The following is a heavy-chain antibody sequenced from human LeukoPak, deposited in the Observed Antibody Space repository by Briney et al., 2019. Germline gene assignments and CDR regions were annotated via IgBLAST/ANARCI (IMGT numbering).Heavy chain of an antibody. V-gene: IGHV4-34*01. CDR1: GGSFSGYY. J-gene: IGHJ5*02. D-gene: IGHD3-22*01. CDR2: INHSGST. Sequence: SETLSLTCAVYGGSFSGYYWSWLRQPPGKGLEWIGEINHSGSTNYNPSLKSRVTISVDTSKNQFSLKLSSVTAADTAVYYCARSHYYDSSGYSSSWFDPWGQGTLVTVSS. CDR3: ARSHYYDSSGYSSSWFDP.